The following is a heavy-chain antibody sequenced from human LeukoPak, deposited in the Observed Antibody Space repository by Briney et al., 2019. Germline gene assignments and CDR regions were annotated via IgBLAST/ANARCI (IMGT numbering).Heavy chain of an antibody. CDR2: ISVYNGNT. Sequence: GASVKVSCKASGYSFTSYGISWVRQAPGQGLEWMGWISVYNGNTNYAQKLQGGVTMTTDTSTSTAYMELRSLRSDDTAVYYCARVRGDILTGYLDYWGQGALVTVSS. J-gene: IGHJ4*02. D-gene: IGHD3-9*01. CDR3: ARVRGDILTGYLDY. V-gene: IGHV1-18*01. CDR1: GYSFTSYG.